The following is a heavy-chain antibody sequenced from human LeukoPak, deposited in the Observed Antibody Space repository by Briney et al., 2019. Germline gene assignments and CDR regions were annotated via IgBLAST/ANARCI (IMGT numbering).Heavy chain of an antibody. Sequence: GSLRLSCAASGFTFSSYAMHWVRQAPGKGLEWVAVISYDGSNKYYADSVKGRFTISRDNSKNTLYLQMNSLRAEDTAVYYCARVRSDYFDYWGQGTLVTVSS. V-gene: IGHV3-30-3*01. CDR3: ARVRSDYFDY. CDR1: GFTFSSYA. D-gene: IGHD3-3*01. J-gene: IGHJ4*02. CDR2: ISYDGSNK.